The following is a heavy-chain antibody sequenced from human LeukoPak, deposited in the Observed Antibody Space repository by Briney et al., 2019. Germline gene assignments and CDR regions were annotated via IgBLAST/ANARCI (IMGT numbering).Heavy chain of an antibody. D-gene: IGHD6-25*01. Sequence: ASVKVSCKASGYTFTSYYMHWVRQAPGQGLEWMGIINPSGDSTNCAQKFQGRVTMTRDTSTSIVYMELSSLRSEDTAVYYCARGDSSDFDYWGQGTLVTVSS. CDR2: INPSGDST. V-gene: IGHV1-46*01. CDR1: GYTFTSYY. CDR3: ARGDSSDFDY. J-gene: IGHJ4*02.